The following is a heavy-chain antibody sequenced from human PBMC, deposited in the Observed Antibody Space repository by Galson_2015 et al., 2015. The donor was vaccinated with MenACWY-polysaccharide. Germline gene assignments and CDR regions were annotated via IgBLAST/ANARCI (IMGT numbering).Heavy chain of an antibody. J-gene: IGHJ4*02. Sequence: SLRLSCAASGFTFSTYAMSWVRQAPGTGLEWVSTISNRGITYYAESVKGRFTISRDNSKNTLHLQMSSLGAEDTALYYCVKDRGAIFGDSWGQGAQVAVSS. CDR2: ISNRGIT. V-gene: IGHV3-23*01. CDR1: GFTFSTYA. CDR3: VKDRGAIFGDS. D-gene: IGHD3-3*01.